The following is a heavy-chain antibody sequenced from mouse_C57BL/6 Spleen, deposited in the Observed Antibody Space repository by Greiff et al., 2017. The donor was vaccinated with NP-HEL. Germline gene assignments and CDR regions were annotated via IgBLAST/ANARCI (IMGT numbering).Heavy chain of an antibody. V-gene: IGHV5-9*01. CDR2: ISGGGGNT. J-gene: IGHJ4*01. CDR3: ASPYSNYYYAMDY. Sequence: EVQLVESGGGLVKPGGSLKLSCAASGFTFSSYTMSWVRQTPEKRLEWVATISGGGGNTYYPDSVKGRFTISRDNAKNTLYLQMSSLRSEDTALYYCASPYSNYYYAMDYWGQGTSVTVSS. CDR1: GFTFSSYT. D-gene: IGHD2-5*01.